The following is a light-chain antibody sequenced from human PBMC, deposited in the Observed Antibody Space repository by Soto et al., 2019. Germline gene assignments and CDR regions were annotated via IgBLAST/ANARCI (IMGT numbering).Light chain of an antibody. V-gene: IGLV2-11*01. CDR3: CSFAGSATLYV. Sequence: QSALTQPRSVSGSPGQSVTISCTGTSSDVGGYNYVSWYQQHPGKASKLIIYDVSERPSGVPDRFSGSKSGNTASLTISGLQAEDEADYFCCSFAGSATLYVFGIGTKVTVL. J-gene: IGLJ1*01. CDR2: DVS. CDR1: SSDVGGYNY.